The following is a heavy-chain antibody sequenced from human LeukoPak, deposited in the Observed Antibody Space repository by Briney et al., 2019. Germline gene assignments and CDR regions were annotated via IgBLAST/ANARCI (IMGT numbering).Heavy chain of an antibody. CDR3: ARAGFTFSDYFGSFFDY. CDR1: GFTVSSNY. J-gene: IGHJ4*02. CDR2: IYSGGST. V-gene: IGHV3-53*01. Sequence: GGSLRLSCAASGFTVSSNYMNWVRQAPGKGLEWVSVIYSGGSTYYADSVKGRFTISRDNSKNSLYLQMNSLRAEDTAVYYCARAGFTFSDYFGSFFDYWGQGTLVTVSS. D-gene: IGHD3-10*01.